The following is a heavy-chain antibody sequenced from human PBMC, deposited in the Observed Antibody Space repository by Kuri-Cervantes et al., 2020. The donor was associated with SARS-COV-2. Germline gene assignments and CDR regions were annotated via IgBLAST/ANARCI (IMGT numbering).Heavy chain of an antibody. J-gene: IGHJ6*02. Sequence: GESLKISCAASGFTFSSYAMSWVRQAPGKGLEWVSAISGSGGSTYYADSVKGRFTISRDNSKNTLYLQMNSLRAEDTAVYYCAKDGLAAAGLHHYYYYGMDVWGQGTTVTVSS. V-gene: IGHV3-23*01. CDR2: ISGSGGST. CDR3: AKDGLAAAGLHHYYYYGMDV. D-gene: IGHD6-13*01. CDR1: GFTFSSYA.